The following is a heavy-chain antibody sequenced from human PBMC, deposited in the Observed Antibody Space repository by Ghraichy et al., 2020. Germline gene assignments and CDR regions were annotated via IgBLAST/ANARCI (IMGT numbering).Heavy chain of an antibody. CDR3: TTPSQSTVVTDSFDY. CDR1: GFTFSNAW. Sequence: LSLTCAASGFTFSNAWMSWVRQAPGKGLEWVGRIKSKTDGGTTDYAAPVKGRFTISRDDSKNTLYLQMNSLKTEDTAVYYCTTPSQSTVVTDSFDYWGQGTLVTVPS. D-gene: IGHD4-23*01. J-gene: IGHJ4*02. V-gene: IGHV3-15*01. CDR2: IKSKTDGGTT.